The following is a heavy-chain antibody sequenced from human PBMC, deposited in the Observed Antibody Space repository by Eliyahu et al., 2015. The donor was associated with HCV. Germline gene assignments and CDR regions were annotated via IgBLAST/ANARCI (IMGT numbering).Heavy chain of an antibody. Sequence: EVQLVESGGGLVKPGGSLRLSCAASGFTFSSYNMNWVRQAPGKGLEWVSSITGSSSNYIYYADSVKGRFTISRDNAKNSLYLQMNNLRAEDTAVYYCARDPADAIPVDYWGQGTLITVSS. V-gene: IGHV3-21*06. CDR3: ARDPADAIPVDY. CDR1: GFTFSSYN. CDR2: ITGSSSNYI. J-gene: IGHJ4*02. D-gene: IGHD2-2*01.